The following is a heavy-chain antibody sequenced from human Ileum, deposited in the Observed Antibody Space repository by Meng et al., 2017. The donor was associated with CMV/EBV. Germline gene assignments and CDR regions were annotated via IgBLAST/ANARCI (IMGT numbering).Heavy chain of an antibody. D-gene: IGHD3-3*01. CDR2: ISSSSYI. Sequence: GESLKISCAASGFTFSSYSMNWVRQAPGKGLEWVSSISSSSYIYYADSVKGRFTISRDNAKNSLYLQMNSLRAEDTAVYYCARGQLYYDFWSGSLLDYWGQGTRVT. CDR1: GFTFSSYS. J-gene: IGHJ4*02. V-gene: IGHV3-21*01. CDR3: ARGQLYYDFWSGSLLDY.